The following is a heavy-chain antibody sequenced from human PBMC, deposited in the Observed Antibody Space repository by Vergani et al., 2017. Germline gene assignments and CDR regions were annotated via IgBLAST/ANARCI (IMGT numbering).Heavy chain of an antibody. V-gene: IGHV3-33*01. CDR2: IWYDGSNK. D-gene: IGHD3-10*01. J-gene: IGHJ6*03. CDR1: GFTFSSYG. Sequence: QVQRVESGGGVVQPGRSLRLSCAASGFTFSSYGMHWVRQAPGKGLEWVAVIWYDGSNKYYADSVKGRFTISRDNSKNTLYLQMNSLRAEDTAVYYCARSYYYGSGSYISHYYYYMDVWGKGTTVTVSS. CDR3: ARSYYYGSGSYISHYYYYMDV.